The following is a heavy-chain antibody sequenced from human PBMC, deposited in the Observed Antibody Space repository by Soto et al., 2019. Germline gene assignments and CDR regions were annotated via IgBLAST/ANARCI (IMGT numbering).Heavy chain of an antibody. CDR1: GYTFTGYY. V-gene: IGHV1-2*04. J-gene: IGHJ4*02. D-gene: IGHD2-15*01. CDR2: INPNSGGT. CDR3: AGGLGYCSGGSCYAY. Sequence: QVQLVQSGAEVKKPGASVKVSCKASGYTFTGYYMHWVRQAPGQGLEWMGWINPNSGGTNYAQKCQGWATRPRDTSSSTAYMGLSRLRSDDTAVYYCAGGLGYCSGGSCYAYWGQGTLVTVSS.